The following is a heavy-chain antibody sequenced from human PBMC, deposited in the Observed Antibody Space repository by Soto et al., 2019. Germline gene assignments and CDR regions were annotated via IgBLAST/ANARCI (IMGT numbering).Heavy chain of an antibody. V-gene: IGHV3-21*01. D-gene: IGHD3-22*01. Sequence: PGRSLRLSCAASGFSFSGYNMNWVRQAPGKGLEWVSSISGDSNYIYYADSVQVRFTISRANAKNSVYLQMNSLRADDTAVYYCARVVYFDRSAYGLWGQGTMVTVSS. CDR2: ISGDSNYI. CDR1: GFSFSGYN. J-gene: IGHJ3*01. CDR3: ARVVYFDRSAYGL.